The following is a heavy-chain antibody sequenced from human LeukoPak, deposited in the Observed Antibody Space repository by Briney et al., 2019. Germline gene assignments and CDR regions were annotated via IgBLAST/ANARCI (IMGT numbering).Heavy chain of an antibody. Sequence: GASVKVSCKASGGTFSSYAISWVRQAPGQGLEWMGGIIPIFGTANYAQKFQGRVTITADESTSTAYMELSSLRSEDTAVYYCARAHPQERGYYYGSGSYYTPFGYWGQGTLVTVSS. D-gene: IGHD3-10*01. V-gene: IGHV1-69*13. CDR1: GGTFSSYA. CDR3: ARAHPQERGYYYGSGSYYTPFGY. J-gene: IGHJ4*02. CDR2: IIPIFGTA.